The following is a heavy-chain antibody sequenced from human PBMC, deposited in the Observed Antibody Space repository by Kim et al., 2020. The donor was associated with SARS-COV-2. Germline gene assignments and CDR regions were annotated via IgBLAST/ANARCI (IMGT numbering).Heavy chain of an antibody. CDR1: GYTFTSYG. J-gene: IGHJ6*02. CDR2: ISAYNGNT. Sequence: ASVKVSCKASGYTFTSYGISRVRQAPGQGLEWMGWISAYNGNTNYAQKLQGRVTMTTDTSTSTAYMELRSLRSDDTAVYYCARNVLRYFDWLDLYYGMDVWGQGTTVTVSS. D-gene: IGHD3-9*01. CDR3: ARNVLRYFDWLDLYYGMDV. V-gene: IGHV1-18*01.